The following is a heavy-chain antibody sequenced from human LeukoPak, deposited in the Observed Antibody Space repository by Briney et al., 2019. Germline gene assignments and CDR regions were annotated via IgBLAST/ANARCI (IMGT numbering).Heavy chain of an antibody. J-gene: IGHJ4*02. CDR3: AKSGPDIAAADY. CDR2: VSGNGGAT. D-gene: IGHD6-13*01. V-gene: IGHV3-23*01. Sequence: GGSLRLSCVASGFTFSTFAMTWVRQAPGKGLEWVSTVSGNGGATFYADSVKGRFTVSRDNSKNTLYLQVNSLRVEDTAIYYCAKSGPDIAAADYWGQGTLVTVSS. CDR1: GFTFSTFA.